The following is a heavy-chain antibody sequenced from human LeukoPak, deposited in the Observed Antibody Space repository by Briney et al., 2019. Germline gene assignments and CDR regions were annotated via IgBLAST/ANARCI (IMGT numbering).Heavy chain of an antibody. J-gene: IGHJ4*02. CDR1: TFTFTSQA. CDR2: ISDSGGST. CDR3: ERSTSYDILTGPFFDY. V-gene: IGHV3-23*01. D-gene: IGHD3-9*01. Sequence: GGSLSLSWAPATFTFTSQATHWVRHAPGSWRETGAFISDSGGSTNYADSVKGRFAISRHNSKNTLYLQMNSLRAEDTAVYYCERSTSYDILTGPFFDYWGQGTLVTVSS.